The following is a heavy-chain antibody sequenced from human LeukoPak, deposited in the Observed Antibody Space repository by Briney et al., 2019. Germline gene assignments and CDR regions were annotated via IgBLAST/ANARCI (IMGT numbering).Heavy chain of an antibody. J-gene: IGHJ6*03. CDR1: GGSISSYY. V-gene: IGHV4-59*01. Sequence: SETLSLTCTVSGGSISSYYWSWIRQPPGKGLEWIGYIYYSGSTNYNPSLKSRVTISVDTSKNQFSLKLSSVTAADTAVYYCARTYYDFWSGYFNYYYYMDVWGKGTTVTVSS. D-gene: IGHD3-3*01. CDR3: ARTYYDFWSGYFNYYYYMDV. CDR2: IYYSGST.